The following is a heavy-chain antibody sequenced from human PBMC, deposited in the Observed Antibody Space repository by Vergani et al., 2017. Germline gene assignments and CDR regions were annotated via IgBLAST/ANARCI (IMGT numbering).Heavy chain of an antibody. V-gene: IGHV4-38-2*02. J-gene: IGHJ4*02. CDR2: IYHSGST. Sequence: QVQLQESGPGLVKPSETLSLTCTVSGYSISSGYYWGWIRQPPGKGLEWIGSIYHSGSTYYNPSLKSRVTISVDPSKNQCSLKLSSVTAADTAVYYCARDGIAVAGTSYWGQGTLVTVSS. CDR3: ARDGIAVAGTSY. D-gene: IGHD6-19*01. CDR1: GYSISSGYY.